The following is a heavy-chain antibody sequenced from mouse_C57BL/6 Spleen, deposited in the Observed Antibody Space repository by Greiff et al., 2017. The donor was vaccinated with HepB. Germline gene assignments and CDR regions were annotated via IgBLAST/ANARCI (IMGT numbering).Heavy chain of an antibody. D-gene: IGHD2-1*01. CDR3: AQDGVTGHWYCDV. CDR1: GYTFTSYW. V-gene: IGHV1-61*01. Sequence: QVQLQQPGAELVRPGSSVKLSCKASGYTFTSYWMDWVKQRPGQGLEWIGNIYPSDSDTHYNQKFKDKATLTVDKSSSTAYMQLSSLTSEDSAGYYWAQDGVTGHWYCDVGGTGTTVTVAS. CDR2: IYPSDSDT. J-gene: IGHJ1*03.